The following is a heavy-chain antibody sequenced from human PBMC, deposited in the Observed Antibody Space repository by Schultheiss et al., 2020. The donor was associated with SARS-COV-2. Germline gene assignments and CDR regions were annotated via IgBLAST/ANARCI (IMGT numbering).Heavy chain of an antibody. V-gene: IGHV3-74*01. CDR1: GFTFSSYA. J-gene: IGHJ2*01. CDR2: INSDGSST. CDR3: AREVYWYFDL. Sequence: GESLKISCAASGFTFSSYAMIWVRQAPGKGLVWVSRINSDGSSTSYADSVKGRFTISRDNAKNTLYLQMNSLRAEDTAVYYCAREVYWYFDLWGRGTLVTVSS.